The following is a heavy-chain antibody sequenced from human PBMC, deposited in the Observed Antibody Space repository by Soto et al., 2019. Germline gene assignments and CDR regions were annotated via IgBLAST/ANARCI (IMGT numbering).Heavy chain of an antibody. J-gene: IGHJ3*01. V-gene: IGHV3-23*01. CDR3: ASAKAVVGDALGV. Sequence: EVQLLASGGGLVQPGGSLRLSCIASGFTFRTSAMTWVRQAPGQGLEWVTSISDNGGSRGCTYYADSVNGRVTISRDNSKDTLFLQMDSVRSANTAISYCASAKAVVGDALGVWGQGTEVTVSS. D-gene: IGHD2-15*01. CDR2: ISDNGGSRGCT. CDR1: GFTFRTSA.